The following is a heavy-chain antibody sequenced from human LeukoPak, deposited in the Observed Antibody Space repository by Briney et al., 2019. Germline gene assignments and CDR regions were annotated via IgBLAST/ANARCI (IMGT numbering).Heavy chain of an antibody. CDR1: GFPFTTYA. J-gene: IGHJ4*02. V-gene: IGHV3-74*01. CDR2: IKSDGSST. Sequence: PGGSLRLSCAASGFPFTTYALHWVRQAPGKGPVWVSRIKSDGSSTRFADSVQGRFTISRDNGKNTLYLQMNSLRAEDTAVYYCARGGETSNWYPGYFDYWGQGALVTVSS. CDR3: ARGGETSNWYPGYFDY. D-gene: IGHD6-13*01.